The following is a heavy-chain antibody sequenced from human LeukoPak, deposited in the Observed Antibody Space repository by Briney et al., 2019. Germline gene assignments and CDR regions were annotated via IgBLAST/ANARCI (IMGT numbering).Heavy chain of an antibody. D-gene: IGHD2-8*01. V-gene: IGHV1-18*01. J-gene: IGHJ4*02. Sequence: GASVKVSCKASDYTFPSSDINWVRQAPGQGLEWMGWISVKNGNTKYAQRLQGRVTMTTDTSTSTAYMEPRSLRTDDTAVYYCATQFCTSSACDYPYWGRGTLVTVSS. CDR3: ATQFCTSSACDYPY. CDR2: ISVKNGNT. CDR1: DYTFPSSD.